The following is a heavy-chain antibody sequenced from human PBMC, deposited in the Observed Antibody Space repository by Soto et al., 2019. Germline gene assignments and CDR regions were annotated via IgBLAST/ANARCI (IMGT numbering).Heavy chain of an antibody. CDR3: ARGGARVTGPYYYYYGMDV. V-gene: IGHV3-74*01. J-gene: IGHJ6*02. D-gene: IGHD1-20*01. CDR2: INSDGSST. CDR1: GFTFSSYA. Sequence: GGSLRLSCAASGFTFSSYAMHWVRQAPGKGLVWVSRINSDGSSTSYADSVKGRFTISRDNAKNTLYLQMNSLRAEDTAVYYCARGGARVTGPYYYYYGMDVWGQGTTVTV.